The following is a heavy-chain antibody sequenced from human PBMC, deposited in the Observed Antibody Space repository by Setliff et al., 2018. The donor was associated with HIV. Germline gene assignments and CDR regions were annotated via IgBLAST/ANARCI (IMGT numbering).Heavy chain of an antibody. D-gene: IGHD5-12*01. CDR2: INHSGST. Sequence: SETLSLTCAVYGGSFSNYYWSWIRQPPGKGLEWIGEINHSGSTNYNPSLKSRVSISVDTSKKQFSLKLSSVSAADTAVYYCARQGDGYNLYHVYYFDYWGQGTLVTVSS. J-gene: IGHJ4*02. CDR3: ARQGDGYNLYHVYYFDY. V-gene: IGHV4-34*01. CDR1: GGSFSNYY.